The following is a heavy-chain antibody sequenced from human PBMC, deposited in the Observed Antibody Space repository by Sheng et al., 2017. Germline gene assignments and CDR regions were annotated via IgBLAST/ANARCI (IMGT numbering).Heavy chain of an antibody. CDR2: IYYSGST. D-gene: IGHD1-26*01. Sequence: QLQLQESGPGLVKPSETLSLTCTVSGGSISSSSYYWGWIRQPPGKGLEWIGSIYYSGSTYYNPSLKSRVTISVDTSKNQFSLKLSSVTAADTAVYYCASLGRGSYCXYYYGMDVVGPRDHGHPSP. V-gene: IGHV4-39*07. J-gene: IGHJ6*02. CDR1: GGSISSSSYY. CDR3: ASLGRGSYCXYYYGMDV.